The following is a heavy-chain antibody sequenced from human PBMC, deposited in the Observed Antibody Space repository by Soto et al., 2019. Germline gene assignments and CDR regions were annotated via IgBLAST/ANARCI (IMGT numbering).Heavy chain of an antibody. Sequence: QVQLQESGPGLVRPSQTLSLSCTVSGGSISNSANHWSWIRQHPGKGLEWIGYIYYSGGTYYSPSLKGIVTMSIDASKNQFSRKLSSVTAADTAVYYCAKGVRGVPNWFDPWGQGTLVTVSS. CDR1: GGSISNSANH. J-gene: IGHJ5*02. V-gene: IGHV4-31*01. CDR3: AKGVRGVPNWFDP. D-gene: IGHD3-10*01. CDR2: IYYSGGT.